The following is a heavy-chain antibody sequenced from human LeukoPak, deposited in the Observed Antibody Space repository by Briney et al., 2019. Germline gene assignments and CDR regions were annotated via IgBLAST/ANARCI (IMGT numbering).Heavy chain of an antibody. D-gene: IGHD2-8*01. CDR3: ARAPGVRYYYYMDV. J-gene: IGHJ6*03. V-gene: IGHV3-21*04. Sequence: IYYADSVQGRFTISRDNVKNSLYLQMNSLRAEDTALYYCARAPGVRYYYYMDVWGKGTTVTVSS. CDR2: I.